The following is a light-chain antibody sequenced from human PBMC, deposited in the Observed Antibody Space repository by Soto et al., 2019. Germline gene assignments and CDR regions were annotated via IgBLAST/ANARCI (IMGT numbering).Light chain of an antibody. CDR2: DAY. J-gene: IGKJ5*01. V-gene: IGKV3-11*01. CDR1: QSVGSY. CDR3: QQRSKWPPIT. Sequence: EIVLTQSPDTLSLSPGERATLSCRASQSVGSYLAWYQQKPGQAPRLLIYDAYNRATGVPARFSGSGSGTDFTLTISSLEPEDFAVYFCQQRSKWPPITFGQGTRLEIK.